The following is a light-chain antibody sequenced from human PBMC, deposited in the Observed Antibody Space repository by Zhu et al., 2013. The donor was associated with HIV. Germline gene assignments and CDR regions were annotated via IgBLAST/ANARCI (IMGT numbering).Light chain of an antibody. CDR3: QQLSSYPLT. CDR1: QGITSY. Sequence: IQLTQSPSSLSASVGDRVTLACRASQGITSYLAWYQQKPGKAPKLLIYAASTLQSGVPSRFSGSGSGTEFTLTISSLQPEDFATYYCQQLSSYPLTFGGGTKVEIK. J-gene: IGKJ4*01. V-gene: IGKV1-9*01. CDR2: AAS.